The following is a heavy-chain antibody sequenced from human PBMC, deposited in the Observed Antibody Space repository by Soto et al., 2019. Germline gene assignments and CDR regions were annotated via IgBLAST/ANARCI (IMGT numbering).Heavy chain of an antibody. V-gene: IGHV1-18*01. CDR3: ARGDSITDEN. D-gene: IGHD3-22*01. CDR1: GYTFTRFG. Sequence: QVQLVQSGAEVKKPGASVKVSCKASGYTFTRFGINWVRQAPVQGLEWMGWTSANTGNTNYAQKFQGRVTMTIDTSTTTAFMELRSLRSDDTAVYYCARGDSITDENWGQGTLVTVSS. J-gene: IGHJ4*02. CDR2: TSANTGNT.